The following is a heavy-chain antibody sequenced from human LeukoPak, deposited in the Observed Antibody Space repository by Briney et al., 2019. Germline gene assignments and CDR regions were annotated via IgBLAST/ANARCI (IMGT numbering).Heavy chain of an antibody. Sequence: GGSLRLSCAASVHPFSSYTMTWVPQAPGKGLEWVSSITRISIYTYYADSVKGRFTISRDNANNSLYLQMSSLRAEDTALYYCARDRVGSSSGLDYWGQGTLVTVSS. V-gene: IGHV3-21*04. CDR3: ARDRVGSSSGLDY. CDR1: VHPFSSYT. CDR2: ITRISIYT. D-gene: IGHD6-6*01. J-gene: IGHJ4*02.